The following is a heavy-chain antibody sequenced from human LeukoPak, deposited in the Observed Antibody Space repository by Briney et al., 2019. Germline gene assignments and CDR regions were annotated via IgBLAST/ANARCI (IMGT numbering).Heavy chain of an antibody. CDR3: AKAKTYYYGSGPDRDAFDI. J-gene: IGHJ3*02. CDR1: GFTFSSYG. D-gene: IGHD3-10*01. Sequence: GGSLRLSCAASGFTFSSYGMHWVRQAPGKGLEWVAFIRYDGSNKYYADSVKGRFTISRDNSKNTLYLRMNSLRAEDTAVYYCAKAKTYYYGSGPDRDAFDIWGQGTMVTVSS. CDR2: IRYDGSNK. V-gene: IGHV3-30*02.